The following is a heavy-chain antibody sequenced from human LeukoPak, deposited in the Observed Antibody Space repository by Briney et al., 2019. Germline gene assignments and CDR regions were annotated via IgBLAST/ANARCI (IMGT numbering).Heavy chain of an antibody. J-gene: IGHJ4*02. D-gene: IGHD3-22*01. V-gene: IGHV5-51*01. CDR2: IYPGDSDT. CDR1: GYSFTSYW. CDR3: AGTGIGSYYYDSSGYSDY. Sequence: RGESLKISCKGSGYSFTSYWIGWVRQMPGKGLEWIGIIYPGDSDTRYSPSFQGQVTISADKSISTAYLQWSSLKASDTAMYYCAGTGIGSYYYDSSGYSDYWGQGTLVTVSS.